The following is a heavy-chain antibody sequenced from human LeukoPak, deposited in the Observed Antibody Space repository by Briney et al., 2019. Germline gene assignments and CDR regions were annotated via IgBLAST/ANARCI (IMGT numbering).Heavy chain of an antibody. V-gene: IGHV1-18*01. Sequence: ASVKVSCKASGYTFTSYGISWVRQAPGQGLEWMGWISAYNGNTNYAQKFQGRVTITTDESTSTAYMELSSLRSEDTAVYYCARDRWQQLYYYYYMDVWGKGTTVTVSS. D-gene: IGHD6-13*01. CDR1: GYTFTSYG. CDR3: ARDRWQQLYYYYYMDV. J-gene: IGHJ6*03. CDR2: ISAYNGNT.